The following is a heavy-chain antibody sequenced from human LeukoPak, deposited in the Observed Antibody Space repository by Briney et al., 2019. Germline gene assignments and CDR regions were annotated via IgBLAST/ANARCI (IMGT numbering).Heavy chain of an antibody. CDR1: GFTFNNYA. Sequence: GGSLRLSCAASGFTFNNYAMSWVRQAPGKGLEWVSAISGSGGSTYYADSVKGRFTISRDNSKNTLYLQMNSLRAENTAVYYCAKAAASSGWYADYWGQGTLVTVSS. J-gene: IGHJ4*02. CDR3: AKAAASSGWYADY. D-gene: IGHD6-19*01. V-gene: IGHV3-23*01. CDR2: ISGSGGST.